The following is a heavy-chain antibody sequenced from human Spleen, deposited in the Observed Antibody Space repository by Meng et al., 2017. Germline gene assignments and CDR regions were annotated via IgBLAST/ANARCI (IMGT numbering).Heavy chain of an antibody. D-gene: IGHD3-10*01. J-gene: IGHJ5*01. V-gene: IGHV1-69*05. Sequence: SSVHVSRQASGGTFSNYAITWLRQAPGQRLEWTGGIILIFGTANYAQKFQGRVTITTNESTSAAYMELSSLRSEYTAVYYCAREGTGGSGSYYDWLDPWGQGTMVTVSS. CDR3: AREGTGGSGSYYDWLDP. CDR1: GGTFSNYA. CDR2: IILIFGTA.